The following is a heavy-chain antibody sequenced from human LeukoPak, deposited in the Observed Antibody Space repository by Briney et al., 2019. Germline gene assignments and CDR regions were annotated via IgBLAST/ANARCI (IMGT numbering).Heavy chain of an antibody. CDR1: GGTFSSYA. CDR3: ARGRDGYNPTYYFDY. J-gene: IGHJ4*02. Sequence: SVKVSCKASGGTFSSYAISWVRQAPGQGLEWMGGIIPIFGTANYAQKFQGRVTITADKSTSTAYMELSSLGSEDTAVYYCARGRDGYNPTYYFDYWGQGTLVTVSS. CDR2: IIPIFGTA. V-gene: IGHV1-69*06. D-gene: IGHD5-24*01.